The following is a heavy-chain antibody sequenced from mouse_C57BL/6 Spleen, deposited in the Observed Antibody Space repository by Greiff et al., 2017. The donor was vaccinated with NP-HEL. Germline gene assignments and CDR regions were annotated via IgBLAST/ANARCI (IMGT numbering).Heavy chain of an antibody. CDR1: GYSITSGYY. Sequence: VQLQQSGPGLVKPSQSLSLTCSVTGYSITSGYYWNWIRQFPGNKLEWMGYISYDGSNNYNPSLKNRISITRYTSTNQFFLKLNSVTTEDTATYYCARDSYYAMGYWGQGTSVTVSS. CDR2: ISYDGSN. V-gene: IGHV3-6*01. CDR3: ARDSYYAMGY. J-gene: IGHJ4*01.